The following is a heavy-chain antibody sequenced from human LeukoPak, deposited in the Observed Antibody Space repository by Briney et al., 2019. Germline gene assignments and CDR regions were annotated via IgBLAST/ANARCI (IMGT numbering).Heavy chain of an antibody. D-gene: IGHD3-10*01. CDR1: GFTFSSYS. CDR2: INSDGSST. Sequence: GGSLRLSCAASGFTFSSYSMNWVRQAPGKGLVWVSRINSDGSSTSYADSVKGRFTISRDNAKNTLYLQMNSLRAEDTAVYYCASSQTGNWFDPWGQGTLVTVSS. CDR3: ASSQTGNWFDP. V-gene: IGHV3-74*01. J-gene: IGHJ5*02.